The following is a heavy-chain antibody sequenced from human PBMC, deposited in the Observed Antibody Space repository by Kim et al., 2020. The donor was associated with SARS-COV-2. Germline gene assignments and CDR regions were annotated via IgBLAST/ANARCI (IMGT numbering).Heavy chain of an antibody. V-gene: IGHV1-46*01. D-gene: IGHD2-2*01. Sequence: QKFQDRVTMTRDTSTSTVCMELSSLRSEDTAVYYCARDIVVVPAASGFDYWGQGTLVTVSS. CDR3: ARDIVVVPAASGFDY. J-gene: IGHJ4*02.